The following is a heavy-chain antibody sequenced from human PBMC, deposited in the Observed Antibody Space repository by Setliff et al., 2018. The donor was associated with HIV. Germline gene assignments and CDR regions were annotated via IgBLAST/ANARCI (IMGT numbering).Heavy chain of an antibody. V-gene: IGHV4-34*01. CDR1: GGSFSDYF. Sequence: PSETLSLTCAVYGGSFSDYFWTWIRQPPGKGLEWIGEINHGGSTNYNPSLKSRVTISVDTSKNQFSLKLSSVTAAETAVYFCARRGGGIAAHSFYYYYMDVWGKGITVTVS. CDR3: ARRGGGIAAHSFYYYYMDV. CDR2: INHGGST. D-gene: IGHD6-13*01. J-gene: IGHJ6*03.